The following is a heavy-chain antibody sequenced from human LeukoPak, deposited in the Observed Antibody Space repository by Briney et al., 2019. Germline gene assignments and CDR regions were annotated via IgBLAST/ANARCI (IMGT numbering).Heavy chain of an antibody. D-gene: IGHD3-22*01. CDR3: ARRIYYDSSGCFDY. Sequence: ASVKVSCKASGYTFTSYGTSWVRQAPGQGLEWMGWISAYNGNTNYAQKLQGRVTMTTDTSTSTAYMELRSLRSDDTAVYYCARRIYYDSSGCFDYWGQGTLVTVSS. CDR2: ISAYNGNT. V-gene: IGHV1-18*01. CDR1: GYTFTSYG. J-gene: IGHJ4*02.